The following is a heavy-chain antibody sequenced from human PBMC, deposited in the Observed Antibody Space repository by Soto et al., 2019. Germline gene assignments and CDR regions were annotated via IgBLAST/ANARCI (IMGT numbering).Heavy chain of an antibody. CDR2: INHSGST. D-gene: IGHD3-22*01. J-gene: IGHJ4*02. Sequence: SETLSLTCAVYGGSFSGYYWSWIRQPPGKGLEWIGEINHSGSTNYNPSLKSRVTISVDTSKNQFSLKLSSVTAADTAVYYCARQSRTMIVVVKFDYWGQGTLVTVS. CDR1: GGSFSGYY. CDR3: ARQSRTMIVVVKFDY. V-gene: IGHV4-34*01.